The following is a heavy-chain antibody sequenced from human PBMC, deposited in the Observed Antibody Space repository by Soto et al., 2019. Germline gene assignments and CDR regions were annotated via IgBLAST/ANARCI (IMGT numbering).Heavy chain of an antibody. CDR3: PRPGASDYGQGC. Sequence: GGPLKLLCATSGFSFPTYRIHWVRQAPGQALVWVARINSDGPRINYADSVEGRFTISRDNAKNTVFLQIIRLRDEDSAVYSCPRPGASDYGQGCWGQGCVVTVAS. D-gene: IGHD3-16*01. CDR2: INSDGPRI. V-gene: IGHV3-74*01. J-gene: IGHJ4*02. CDR1: GFSFPTYR.